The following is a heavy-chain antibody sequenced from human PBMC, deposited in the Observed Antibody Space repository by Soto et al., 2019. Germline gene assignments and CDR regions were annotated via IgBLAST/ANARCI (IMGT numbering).Heavy chain of an antibody. CDR1: SGSISSTIYS. V-gene: IGHV4-39*01. D-gene: IGHD2-15*01. J-gene: IGHJ4*02. CDR3: ARHTPAISITDH. Sequence: SETLSLTCTVSSGSISSTIYSWDWIRQPPGKGLEWIGSIFYSGSTYYNPSLKSRVTISVDTSKNQFSLKLSSVTAADTAVYYCARHTPAISITDHWGQGTLVTVSS. CDR2: IFYSGST.